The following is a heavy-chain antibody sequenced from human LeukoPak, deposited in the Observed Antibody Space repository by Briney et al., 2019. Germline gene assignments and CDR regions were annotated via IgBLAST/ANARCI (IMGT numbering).Heavy chain of an antibody. D-gene: IGHD2-2*01. CDR2: FDPEDGET. CDR1: GYTLPELS. CDR3: ATVYCSSTSCYLFDY. Sequence: GSSVKVPHKLSGYTLPELSIHWVRRAPAKGLGWVGGFDPEDGETIYAQKFQGRVTMTEDTSTDTAYMELSSLRCEHTAVYYCATVYCSSTSCYLFDYWGQGTLVTVSS. J-gene: IGHJ4*02. V-gene: IGHV1-24*01.